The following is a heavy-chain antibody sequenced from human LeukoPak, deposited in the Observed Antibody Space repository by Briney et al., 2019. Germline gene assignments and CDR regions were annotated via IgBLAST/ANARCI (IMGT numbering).Heavy chain of an antibody. V-gene: IGHV4-61*02. CDR3: ARGLWYSSSWYSAFDI. J-gene: IGHJ3*02. CDR2: IYTSGST. D-gene: IGHD6-13*01. CDR1: GGSISSGSYY. Sequence: PSQTLSLTCTVSGGSISSGSYYWSWIRQPAGKGLEWIGRIYTSGSTNYNPSLKSRVTISVDTSKNQISLKLSSVSAADTAVYYCARGLWYSSSWYSAFDIWGQGTMVTVSS.